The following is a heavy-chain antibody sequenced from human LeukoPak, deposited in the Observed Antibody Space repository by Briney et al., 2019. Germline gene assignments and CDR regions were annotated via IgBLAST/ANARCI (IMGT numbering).Heavy chain of an antibody. CDR2: IYYSGST. J-gene: IGHJ6*02. CDR3: ARDPGGSGYYRYPYYYYGMDV. D-gene: IGHD3-22*01. Sequence: SETLSLTCPVSGGSISSYYWSWIRQPPGKGLEWIGYIYYSGSTNYNPSLKSRVTISVDTSKNQFSLKLSSVTAADTAVYYCARDPGGSGYYRYPYYYYGMDVWGQGTTVTVSS. V-gene: IGHV4-59*01. CDR1: GGSISSYY.